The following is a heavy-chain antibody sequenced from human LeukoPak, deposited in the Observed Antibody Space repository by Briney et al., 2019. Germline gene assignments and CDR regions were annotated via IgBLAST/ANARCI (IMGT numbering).Heavy chain of an antibody. Sequence: SPSETLSLTCTVSGGSISSSSYYWAWIRQTPGKGLEWIGNIYYSGITYYNPSLTSRVTISLDTSTNQFTLKLSSVTAADTALYYCARQARLNMVVASFDYWAQGTLVTVSA. V-gene: IGHV4-39*01. J-gene: IGHJ4*02. CDR2: IYYSGIT. CDR3: ARQARLNMVVASFDY. CDR1: GGSISSSSYY. D-gene: IGHD2-15*01.